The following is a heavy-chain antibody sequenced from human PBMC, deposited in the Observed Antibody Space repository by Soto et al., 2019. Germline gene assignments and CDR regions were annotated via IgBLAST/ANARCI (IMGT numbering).Heavy chain of an antibody. D-gene: IGHD6-19*01. CDR1: GFTFSSYA. CDR2: ISSNGGST. CDR3: ARGRAVAGMMYYFDY. V-gene: IGHV3-64*01. Sequence: EVQLVESGGGLVQPGGSLRLSCAASGFTFSSYAMRWVRQAPGKGLEYVSAISSNGGSTYYANSVKGRFTISRDNSKNTLYLQMGSLRAEDMAVYYCARGRAVAGMMYYFDYWGQGTLVTVSS. J-gene: IGHJ4*02.